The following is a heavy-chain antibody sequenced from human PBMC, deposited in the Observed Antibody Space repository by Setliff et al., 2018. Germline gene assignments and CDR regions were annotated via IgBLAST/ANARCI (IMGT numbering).Heavy chain of an antibody. J-gene: IGHJ4*02. CDR2: ISPSGST. D-gene: IGHD1-26*01. CDR3: ARSPSSGAYWNPRPFYSDY. CDR1: GASITSGGFY. Sequence: SSETLSLTCSVSGASITSGGFYWTWIRQPAGKGLEWIGHISPSGSTTYNPSVKSRVTISLDTSKNHFSPKLDSVTAADTALYYCARSPSSGAYWNPRPFYSDYWARGTLVTVS. V-gene: IGHV4-61*09.